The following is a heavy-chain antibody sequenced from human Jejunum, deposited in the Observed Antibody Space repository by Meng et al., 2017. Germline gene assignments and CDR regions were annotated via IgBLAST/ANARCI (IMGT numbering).Heavy chain of an antibody. CDR1: GFSFDDYA. V-gene: IGHV3-9*01. J-gene: IGHJ4*02. Sequence: SLKISCAASGFSFDDYAMHWVRQALGKGLEWVSGITWAGGNRGYADSVKGRFTISRDNTKNSLYLQMDTLRPEDTALYYCAKDRAGFDSFDYWGQGTLVTVSS. CDR3: AKDRAGFDSFDY. CDR2: ITWAGGNR.